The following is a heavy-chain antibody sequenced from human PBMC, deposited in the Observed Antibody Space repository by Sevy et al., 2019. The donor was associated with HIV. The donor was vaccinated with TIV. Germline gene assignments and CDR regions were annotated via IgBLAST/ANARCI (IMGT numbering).Heavy chain of an antibody. CDR2: IYPGDSDT. J-gene: IGHJ4*02. Sequence: GESLKISCKGSGYSFTSYWIGWVRQMPGKGLEWMGIIYPGDSDTRYSPSFQGQVTISADKSISTAYLQWSSLKASDTAMYYCAREGRGGTGTTDYFDYWGQRTLVTVSS. D-gene: IGHD1-1*01. CDR3: AREGRGGTGTTDYFDY. CDR1: GYSFTSYW. V-gene: IGHV5-51*01.